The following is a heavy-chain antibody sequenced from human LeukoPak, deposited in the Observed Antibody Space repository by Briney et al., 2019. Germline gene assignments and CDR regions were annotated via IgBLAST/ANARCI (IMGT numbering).Heavy chain of an antibody. Sequence: GVSLRLSCAASGFTFSSYGMHWVRQAPGKGLEWVAFIRYDGSNKYYADSVKGRFTISRDNSKNTLYLQMNSLRAEDTAVYYCAKTYGDYFDYWGQGTLVTVSS. D-gene: IGHD4-17*01. CDR3: AKTYGDYFDY. J-gene: IGHJ4*02. V-gene: IGHV3-30*02. CDR2: IRYDGSNK. CDR1: GFTFSSYG.